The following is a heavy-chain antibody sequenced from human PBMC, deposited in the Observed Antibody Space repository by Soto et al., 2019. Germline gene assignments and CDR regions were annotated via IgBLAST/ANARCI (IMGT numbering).Heavy chain of an antibody. Sequence: GGSLRLSCAASGFTVSSNYMSWVRQAPGKGLEWVSVIYSGGSTYYADSVKGRFTISRDNSKNTLYLQMNSLRAEDTAVYYCARGVKGPNHNYYYYYMDVWGKGTTVTVSS. J-gene: IGHJ6*03. V-gene: IGHV3-66*01. CDR3: ARGVKGPNHNYYYYYMDV. CDR1: GFTVSSNY. CDR2: IYSGGST.